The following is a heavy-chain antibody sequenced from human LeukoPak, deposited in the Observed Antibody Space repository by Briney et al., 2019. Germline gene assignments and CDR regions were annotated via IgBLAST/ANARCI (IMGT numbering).Heavy chain of an antibody. V-gene: IGHV4-59*01. Sequence: SETLSLTCTVSGGSITSYFWSWIRQPPGKGLEWIGYIYYSGTTNYNPSLKSRVTISVDTSKNQFSLKVNSVTAADTAVYYCVRSKSGTYGWFDPWGQGTLVTVSS. CDR2: IYYSGTT. CDR3: VRSKSGTYGWFDP. J-gene: IGHJ5*02. D-gene: IGHD4-17*01. CDR1: GGSITSYF.